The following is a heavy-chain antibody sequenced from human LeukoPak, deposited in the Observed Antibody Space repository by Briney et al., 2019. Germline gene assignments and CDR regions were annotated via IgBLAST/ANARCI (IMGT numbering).Heavy chain of an antibody. V-gene: IGHV3-74*01. CDR2: INSDGSST. CDR3: ARDSAYYDFWSGHGNWFDP. Sequence: GGSLRLSCAASGFTLSSYGMHWVRQAPGKGLVWVSRINSDGSSTSYADSVKGRFTISRDNAKNTLYLQMNSLRAEDTAVYYCARDSAYYDFWSGHGNWFDPWGQGTLVTVSS. CDR1: GFTLSSYG. D-gene: IGHD3-3*01. J-gene: IGHJ5*02.